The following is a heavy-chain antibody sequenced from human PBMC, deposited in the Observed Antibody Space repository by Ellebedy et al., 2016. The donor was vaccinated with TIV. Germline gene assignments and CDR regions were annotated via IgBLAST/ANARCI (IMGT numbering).Heavy chain of an antibody. Sequence: MPSETLSLTCTVDGASMRRYYWSWIRQPPGKGLEWIGYIYYSGSTNYNPSLKCRFTIAVVTSKNQFSLKLSSVTAADTAVYYCARDSGCSRSWTNIAYWGRGMQVTVSP. CDR1: GASMRRYY. J-gene: IGHJ4*02. CDR2: IYYSGST. D-gene: IGHD3-10*01. V-gene: IGHV4-59*01. CDR3: ARDSGCSRSWTNIAY.